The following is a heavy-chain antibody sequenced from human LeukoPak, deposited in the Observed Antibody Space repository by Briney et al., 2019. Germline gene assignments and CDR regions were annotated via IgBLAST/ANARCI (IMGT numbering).Heavy chain of an antibody. CDR3: ARQATRPARFDY. CDR2: IYSGGTT. CDR1: GFTFTSNY. J-gene: IGHJ4*02. Sequence: PGGSLRLSCAASGFTFTSNYMSWVRQAPGKGLEWVSVIYSGGTTYYSDPVKGRFTISRDNSKNTLDLQMNSLRAEDTAVYYCARQATRPARFDYWSQGTLVTVSS. V-gene: IGHV3-53*01.